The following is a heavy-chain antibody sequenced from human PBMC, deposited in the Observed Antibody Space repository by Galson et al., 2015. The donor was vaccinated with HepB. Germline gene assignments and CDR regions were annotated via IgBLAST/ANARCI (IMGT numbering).Heavy chain of an antibody. CDR2: ISSDGRNT. D-gene: IGHD6-25*01. J-gene: IGHJ4*02. CDR1: GFPFSFYA. Sequence: SLRLSCAASGFPFSFYAMHWVRQVPGKGLECVAVISSDGRNTFYPDSVKGRFSVSRDTPQKTLYLQMNNLTLEDTAVYYCARDAKYPSGLYERALDFWGQGALVIVSS. V-gene: IGHV3-30*04. CDR3: ARDAKYPSGLYERALDF.